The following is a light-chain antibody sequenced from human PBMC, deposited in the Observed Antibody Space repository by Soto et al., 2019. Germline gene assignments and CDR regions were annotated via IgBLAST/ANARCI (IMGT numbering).Light chain of an antibody. V-gene: IGLV4-69*01. J-gene: IGLJ2*01. CDR2: VXSDGSH. CDR1: SGHSSYA. CDR3: QTWGTGIVV. Sequence: TLXSGHSSYAIAWHQQQPEKGPRYLMKVXSDGSHSKGDGIPDRFSGSSSGAERYLTISSLQSEDEADYYCQTWGTGIVVFGGGTKLTVL.